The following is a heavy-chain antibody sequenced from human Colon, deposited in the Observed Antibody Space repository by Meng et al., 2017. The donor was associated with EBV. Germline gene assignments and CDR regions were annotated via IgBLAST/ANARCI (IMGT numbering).Heavy chain of an antibody. J-gene: IGHJ3*02. CDR1: RFTFTNYG. Sequence: QVQVVQSGAEVQKPGASMKVSCQTSRFTFTNYGFSWVRQAPGQGLEWMGWISAYNGNTNYVQKFQGRVTMTTDTSTSTVYMELRSLTSDDTAVYYCARDIKTVSGDALDIWGQGTMVTVSS. CDR3: ARDIKTVSGDALDI. D-gene: IGHD4-11*01. CDR2: ISAYNGNT. V-gene: IGHV1-18*01.